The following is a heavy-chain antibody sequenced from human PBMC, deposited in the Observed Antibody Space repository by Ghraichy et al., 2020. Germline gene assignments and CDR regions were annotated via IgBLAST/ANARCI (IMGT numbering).Heavy chain of an antibody. CDR3: ARDGSRADSYGLPPWGFVDY. CDR1: GFTFSSYA. CDR2: ISYDGSNK. V-gene: IGHV3-30*04. J-gene: IGHJ4*02. Sequence: GGSLRLSCAASGFTFSSYAMHWVRQAPGKGLEWVAVISYDGSNKYYADSVKGRFTISRDNSKNTLYLQMNSLRAEDTAVYYCARDGSRADSYGLPPWGFVDYWGQGTLVTVSS. D-gene: IGHD5-18*01.